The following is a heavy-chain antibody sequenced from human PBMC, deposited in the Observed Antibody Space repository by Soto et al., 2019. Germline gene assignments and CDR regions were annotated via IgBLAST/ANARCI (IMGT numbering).Heavy chain of an antibody. Sequence: QVQLVQSGAEVKKPGSSVKVSCKASGGTFSSYAISWVRQAPGQGLEWMGGIIPIFGTANYAQKFQGRVTITADEATSNAYMELSSLRSEDTAVYYCARGRGATVTLVGPFDYWGQGTLVTVS. D-gene: IGHD4-17*01. CDR3: ARGRGATVTLVGPFDY. CDR2: IIPIFGTA. CDR1: GGTFSSYA. J-gene: IGHJ4*02. V-gene: IGHV1-69*12.